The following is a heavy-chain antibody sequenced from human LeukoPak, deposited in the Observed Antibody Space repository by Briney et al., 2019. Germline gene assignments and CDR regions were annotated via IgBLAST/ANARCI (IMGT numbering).Heavy chain of an antibody. CDR3: ARILSPAAGTDYHYRGMDV. J-gene: IGHJ6*02. Sequence: SQTLSLTCTVSGGSISSCGYYWSWIRQHPGKGLEWISCNYYSGRTYDNPSLSSRVTISVDTSKNQFSLKLSSVTAADTAVYYCARILSPAAGTDYHYRGMDVWGHGTTVTVS. V-gene: IGHV4-31*03. CDR1: GGSISSCGYY. D-gene: IGHD6-13*01. CDR2: NYYSGRT.